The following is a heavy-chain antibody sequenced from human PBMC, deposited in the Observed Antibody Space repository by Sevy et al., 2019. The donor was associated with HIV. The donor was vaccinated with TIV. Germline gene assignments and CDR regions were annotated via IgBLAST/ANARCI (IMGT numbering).Heavy chain of an antibody. CDR2: IGYDGSNK. CDR1: VFTFSSYW. V-gene: IGHV3-33*08. J-gene: IGHJ4*02. Sequence: GGSLRLSCEASVFTFSSYWMSWVRQAPGKGLEWVAVIGYDGSNKYYADSVKGRFSISRDNSRNTLFLQMDSLRAEDTAVYYCARDPRMYGDYLLAYFDYWGQGTLVTVSS. D-gene: IGHD2-8*01. CDR3: ARDPRMYGDYLLAYFDY.